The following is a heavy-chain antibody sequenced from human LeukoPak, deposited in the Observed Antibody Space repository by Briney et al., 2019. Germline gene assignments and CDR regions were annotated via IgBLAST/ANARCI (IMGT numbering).Heavy chain of an antibody. D-gene: IGHD3-22*01. V-gene: IGHV3-9*01. J-gene: IGHJ3*02. CDR3: AKGLVVVDDAFDI. Sequence: GVSLRLSCAASGFTFDDYAMHWVRQAPGKGLEWVSGISWNSGSIGYADPVKGRFTISRDNAKNSLYLQMNSLRAEDTALYYCAKGLVVVDDAFDIWGQGTMVTVSS. CDR1: GFTFDDYA. CDR2: ISWNSGSI.